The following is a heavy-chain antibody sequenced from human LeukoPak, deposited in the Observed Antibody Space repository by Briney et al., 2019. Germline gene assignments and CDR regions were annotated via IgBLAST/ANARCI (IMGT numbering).Heavy chain of an antibody. CDR1: GFKFSDHC. CDR2: ITNKANSFTT. V-gene: IGHV3-72*01. CDR3: ASLRRHCSTSSCPGV. Sequence: GGSLRLSCAASGFKFSDHCMDWVCQAPGKGLEWVGRITNKANSFTTGYAASVKGRFTISRDDSKTSLYLQMNSLKTEDTAVYYCASLRRHCSTSSCPGVWGKGTTVTVSS. D-gene: IGHD2-2*01. J-gene: IGHJ6*04.